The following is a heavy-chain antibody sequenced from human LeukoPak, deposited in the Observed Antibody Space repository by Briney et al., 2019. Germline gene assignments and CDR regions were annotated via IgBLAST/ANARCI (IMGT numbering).Heavy chain of an antibody. J-gene: IGHJ4*02. CDR3: ARYVGYSSGYYPLDY. CDR2: ISAYNGNT. Sequence: VASVKVSCKASGYTFTSYGISWVRQAPGQGLEWMGWISAYNGNTNYAQKLQGGVTMTTDTSTSTAYMELRSLRSDDTAVYYCARYVGYSSGYYPLDYWGQGTLVTVSS. V-gene: IGHV1-18*01. CDR1: GYTFTSYG. D-gene: IGHD3-22*01.